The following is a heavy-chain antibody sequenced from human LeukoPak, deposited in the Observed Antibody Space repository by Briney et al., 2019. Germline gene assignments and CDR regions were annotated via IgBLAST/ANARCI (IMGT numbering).Heavy chain of an antibody. CDR1: GASISSHY. CDR3: ARHATGSYSVPWLDP. V-gene: IGHV4-59*08. Sequence: SETLSLTCTVSGASISSHYWSWIRQPPGKGLEWIGYISHSGTTVYNPSLKSRLTIFGDTSKNQFSLRLTSLTAADTAVYYCARHATGSYSVPWLDPWGQGTLVTAYS. J-gene: IGHJ5*02. D-gene: IGHD3-10*01. CDR2: ISHSGTT.